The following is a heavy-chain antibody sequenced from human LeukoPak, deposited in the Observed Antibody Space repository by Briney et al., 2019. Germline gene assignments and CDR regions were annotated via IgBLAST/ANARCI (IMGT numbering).Heavy chain of an antibody. CDR2: IRSKVYGGTP. CDR3: TRDQTPYY. V-gene: IGHV3-49*04. Sequence: GGSLRLSCAASGFTFNTYAMTWVRQAPGKGLEWVGFIRSKVYGGTPEYAASVKGRFTISRDDSQGIAYLQMNSLKTEDTAVYYCTRDQTPYYWGQGTLVTVSS. J-gene: IGHJ4*02. CDR1: GFTFNTYA.